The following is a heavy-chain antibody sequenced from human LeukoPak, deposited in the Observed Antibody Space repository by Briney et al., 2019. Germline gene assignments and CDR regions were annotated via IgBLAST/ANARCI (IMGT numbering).Heavy chain of an antibody. CDR3: VLKVRFDY. CDR2: IKQDGSAR. CDR1: GFAFNNYW. D-gene: IGHD2-15*01. V-gene: IGHV3-7*03. J-gene: IGHJ4*02. Sequence: GGSLRLSCEASGFAFNNYWMSWVRQSPGKGLEWVANIKQDGSARYYVDSVKGRFTISRDNSKDTLSLQMNSLRAEDTAVYYCVLKVRFDYWGQGTLVTVSS.